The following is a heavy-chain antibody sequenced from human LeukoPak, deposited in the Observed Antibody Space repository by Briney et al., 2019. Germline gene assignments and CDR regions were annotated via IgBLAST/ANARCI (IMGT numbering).Heavy chain of an antibody. CDR2: IIPIFGTA. D-gene: IGHD2-2*01. Sequence: ASVKVSCKASGGTFSSYAISWVRQAPGQGLEWMGXIIPIFGTANYAQKFQGRVTITADESTSTAYMELSSLRSEDTAVYYCARGVVVPAAMVGAGFFDYWGQGTLVTVSS. J-gene: IGHJ4*02. V-gene: IGHV1-69*13. CDR3: ARGVVVPAAMVGAGFFDY. CDR1: GGTFSSYA.